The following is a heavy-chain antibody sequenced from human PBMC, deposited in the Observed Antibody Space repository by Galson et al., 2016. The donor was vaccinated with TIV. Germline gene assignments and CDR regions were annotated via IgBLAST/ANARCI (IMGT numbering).Heavy chain of an antibody. CDR1: GYSIKSGYY. D-gene: IGHD4-17*01. CDR2: IYESGTT. CDR3: MREGSTVTMHHYFGMDA. Sequence: SETLSLTCDVSGYSIKSGYYWGWIRQPPGKGLQWIGSIYESGTTYSNPSLKSRLTLSVDTSKNQFSLKLSSVTASDTAVYYCMREGSTVTMHHYFGMDAWGQGTSVTVSS. J-gene: IGHJ6*02. V-gene: IGHV4-38-2*02.